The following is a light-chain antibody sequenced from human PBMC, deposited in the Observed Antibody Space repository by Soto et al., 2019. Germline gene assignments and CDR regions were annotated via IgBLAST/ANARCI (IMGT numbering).Light chain of an antibody. CDR2: GTT. J-gene: IGLJ3*02. V-gene: IGLV1-40*01. Sequence: HSVLTQPPSVSGAPGQRVTISCTGSSSNIGTGFGVHWYQQIPGTAPKLLIYGTTNRPSGVPDRFSGSKSGTSASLAITGLQAEDEADYYCQSYDSSLSGVVFGGGTKVTVL. CDR1: SSNIGTGFG. CDR3: QSYDSSLSGVV.